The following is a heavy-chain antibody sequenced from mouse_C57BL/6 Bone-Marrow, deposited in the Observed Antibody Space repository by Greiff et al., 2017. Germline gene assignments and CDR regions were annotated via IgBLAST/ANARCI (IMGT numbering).Heavy chain of an antibody. CDR1: GFTFSDYG. CDR2: ISSGSSTI. D-gene: IGHD2-3*01. J-gene: IGHJ4*01. Sequence: EVKLQESGGGLVKPGGSLKLSCAASGFTFSDYGMHWVRQAPEKGLEWVAYISSGSSTIYYADTVKGRFTISRDNAKNTLFLQMTSLRSEDKAMYYCARRWLLPYAMDYWGQGTSVTVSS. V-gene: IGHV5-17*01. CDR3: ARRWLLPYAMDY.